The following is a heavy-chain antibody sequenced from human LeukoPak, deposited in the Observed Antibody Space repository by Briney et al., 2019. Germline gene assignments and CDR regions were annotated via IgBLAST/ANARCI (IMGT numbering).Heavy chain of an antibody. V-gene: IGHV3-11*01. CDR2: ISSSGSTI. J-gene: IGHJ6*02. Sequence: GGSERLSCAASGFTFSDYYMSCIRQAPGKGLEWVSYISSSGSTIYYADSVKGRFTISRDNAKNSLYLQMNSLRAEDTAVYYCARGLRYYYYYGMDVWGQGTTVTVSS. CDR1: GFTFSDYY. CDR3: ARGLRYYYYYGMDV. D-gene: IGHD5-12*01.